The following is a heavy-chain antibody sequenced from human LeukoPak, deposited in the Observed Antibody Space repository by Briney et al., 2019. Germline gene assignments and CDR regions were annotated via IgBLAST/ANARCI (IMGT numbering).Heavy chain of an antibody. CDR2: INPNSGGT. J-gene: IGHJ4*02. V-gene: IGHV1-2*02. D-gene: IGHD6-19*01. Sequence: AAVKVSCKASGYTFTGYYIHWVRQAPGQGLEWMGWINPNSGGTNYAQKFQGRVTMTRDTSISTAYMELSRLRSDDTAVYFCARDKSGSSGWYSFFDYWGQGTLVTVSS. CDR1: GYTFTGYY. CDR3: ARDKSGSSGWYSFFDY.